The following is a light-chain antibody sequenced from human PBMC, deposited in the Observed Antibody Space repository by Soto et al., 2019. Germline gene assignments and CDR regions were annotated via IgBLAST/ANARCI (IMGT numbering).Light chain of an antibody. CDR3: QQYDSYPRT. J-gene: IGKJ1*01. CDR2: AAS. V-gene: IGKV1-8*01. CDR1: QGISSY. Sequence: AIRMTQSPSSLSASTGDRVTITCRASQGISSYLAWYQQKPGKAPKLLIYAASTLQSGVPSRFSGSGSGTDVTLTISCLQSEDFATYYCQQYDSYPRTFGQGTKVEIK.